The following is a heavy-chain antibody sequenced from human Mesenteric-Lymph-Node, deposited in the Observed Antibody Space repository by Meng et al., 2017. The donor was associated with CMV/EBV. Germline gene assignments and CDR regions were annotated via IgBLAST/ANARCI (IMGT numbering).Heavy chain of an antibody. J-gene: IGHJ4*02. CDR2: INHSGIT. CDR3: ARVGNWKRFDY. V-gene: IGHV4-34*01. CDR1: GGSFSGYY. Sequence: SETLSLTCAVDGGSFSGYYWSWIRQPPGKGLEWIGEINHSGITNYNPSLKSRVTISVDTSKNQISLNLTSVTAADTAVYYCARVGNWKRFDYWSQGRLVTVSS. D-gene: IGHD1-20*01.